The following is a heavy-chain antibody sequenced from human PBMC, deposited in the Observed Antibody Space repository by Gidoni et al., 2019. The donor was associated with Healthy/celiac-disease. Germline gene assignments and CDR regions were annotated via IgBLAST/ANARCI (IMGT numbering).Heavy chain of an antibody. CDR3: AKSGLTYYYDSSGYYGVHPEVNAFDI. Sequence: EVQLVESGGGLVQPGGSLRLSCAASGFAFSSSAMSLVRQAPGKGLEWVSAISGSGGSTYYADSVKGRFTISRDNSKNTLYLQMNSLRAEDTAVYYCAKSGLTYYYDSSGYYGVHPEVNAFDIWGQGTMVTVSS. J-gene: IGHJ3*02. CDR2: ISGSGGST. D-gene: IGHD3-22*01. V-gene: IGHV3-23*04. CDR1: GFAFSSSA.